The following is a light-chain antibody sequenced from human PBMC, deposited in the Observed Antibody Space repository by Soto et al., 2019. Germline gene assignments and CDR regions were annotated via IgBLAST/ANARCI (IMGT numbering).Light chain of an antibody. CDR3: QQLHSYPLT. J-gene: IGKJ4*01. CDR1: QAINSY. CDR2: ATS. Sequence: IQLTQSPSSLSASVGDRVTITCRTSQAINSYLAWYQQKPGKAPNLLIYATSTLESGVPSRFSGSGSGTDFTLTISGLQPEDSAAYYCQQLHSYPLTFGGGTNVEIK. V-gene: IGKV1-9*01.